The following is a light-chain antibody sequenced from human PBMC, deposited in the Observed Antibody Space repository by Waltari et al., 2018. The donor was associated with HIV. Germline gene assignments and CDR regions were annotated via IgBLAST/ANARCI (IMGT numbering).Light chain of an antibody. CDR1: ALPKKY. CDR3: YSTDSSGNHRV. J-gene: IGLJ2*01. CDR2: EDS. Sequence: SYELTQPPSVSVSPGQTARITCSGDALPKKYAYWYQQTSGQAPVLVIYEDSKRTSGIPERFSGSSSGTMATLTISGAQVEDEADYYYYSTDSSGNHRVFGGGTKLTVL. V-gene: IGLV3-10*01.